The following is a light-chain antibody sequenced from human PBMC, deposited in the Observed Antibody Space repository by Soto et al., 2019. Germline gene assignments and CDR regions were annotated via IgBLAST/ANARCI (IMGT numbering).Light chain of an antibody. Sequence: EIVWTQSPGTLSLSRGERATLSCRSSQRVSSSSLAWYQQKPGQAPRLLIYGASSMATGIPDRFSGSGSGTDFTLTIRRLEPEDFAGYYCQQYCSSRPVTFGQRTNLDI. CDR1: QRVSSSS. V-gene: IGKV3-20*01. J-gene: IGKJ2*01. CDR3: QQYCSSRPVT. CDR2: GAS.